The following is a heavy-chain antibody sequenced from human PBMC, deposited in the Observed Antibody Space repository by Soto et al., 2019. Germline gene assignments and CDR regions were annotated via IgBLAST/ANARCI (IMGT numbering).Heavy chain of an antibody. Sequence: SETLSLTCAVSGGSISSGGYSWSWIRQPPGKGLEWIGCIYYSGSTYYNPSLKSRVTISVDTSKNQFSLKLSSVTAADTAVYYCARYYYDSSGYYYGLDYWGQGTLVTVS. CDR2: IYYSGST. CDR1: GGSISSGGYS. CDR3: ARYYYDSSGYYYGLDY. D-gene: IGHD3-22*01. V-gene: IGHV4-30-2*03. J-gene: IGHJ4*02.